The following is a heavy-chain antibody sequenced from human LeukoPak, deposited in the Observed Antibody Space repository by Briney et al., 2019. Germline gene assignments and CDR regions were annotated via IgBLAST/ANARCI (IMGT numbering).Heavy chain of an antibody. Sequence: ASVKVSCQASGYTFTSYYMHWLRQAPGQGLEWMGIINPSDGSTDYAQKFQGRVTMTRDMSTSTVYMELSRLRSDDTAVYYCARDRSTRVPAAIAYWGQGTLVTVSS. V-gene: IGHV1-46*01. J-gene: IGHJ4*02. CDR3: ARDRSTRVPAAIAY. CDR2: INPSDGST. D-gene: IGHD2-2*02. CDR1: GYTFTSYY.